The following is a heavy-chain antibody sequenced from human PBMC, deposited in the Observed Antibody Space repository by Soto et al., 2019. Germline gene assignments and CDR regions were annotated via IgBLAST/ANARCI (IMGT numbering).Heavy chain of an antibody. CDR1: GGAISGYY. D-gene: IGHD3-3*01. J-gene: IGHJ5*02. CDR2: IYSSGST. V-gene: IGHV4-4*07. Sequence: SETLSLTCTVTGGAISGYYWTWMRQSAGWGLEWIWRIYSSGSTNYTPSLKSRVTISLDTSMSHFSLRLSSVTAADTAVYYCARGKRFSDWFDPWGQGTLVPVYS. CDR3: ARGKRFSDWFDP.